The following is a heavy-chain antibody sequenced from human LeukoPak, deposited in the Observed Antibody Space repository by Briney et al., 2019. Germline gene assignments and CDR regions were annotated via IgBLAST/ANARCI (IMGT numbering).Heavy chain of an antibody. CDR1: GFTFSNYA. V-gene: IGHV3-30-3*01. J-gene: IGHJ4*02. D-gene: IGHD2-2*01. CDR2: ISYDGSNK. CDR3: ARSDQLLFYFDY. Sequence: SGGSLRLSCAASGFTFSNYAMSWVRQAPGKGLEWVAVISYDGSNKYYADSVKGRFTISRDNSKNTLYLQMNSLRAEDTAVYYCARSDQLLFYFDYWGQGTLVTVSS.